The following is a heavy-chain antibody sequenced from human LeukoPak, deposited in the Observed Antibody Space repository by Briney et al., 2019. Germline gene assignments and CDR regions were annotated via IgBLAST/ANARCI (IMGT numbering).Heavy chain of an antibody. J-gene: IGHJ4*02. V-gene: IGHV4-39*07. D-gene: IGHD3-10*01. CDR1: SASIRSSNYY. Sequence: KPSETLSLTCTVSSASIRSSNYYWGWIRQPPGKGLEWIGSIYYNGNTYYNPSLKSRVTISVDTSKNQFSLKLSSVTAADTAVYYCARRYGSGSSGTFDYWGQGTLVTVSS. CDR2: IYYNGNT. CDR3: ARRYGSGSSGTFDY.